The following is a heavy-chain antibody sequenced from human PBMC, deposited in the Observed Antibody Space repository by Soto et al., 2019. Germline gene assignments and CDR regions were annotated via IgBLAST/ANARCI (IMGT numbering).Heavy chain of an antibody. V-gene: IGHV5-51*01. CDR1: GCNFRTYW. CDR3: ARHVVNCSSSTCFEYRGV. CDR2: IYPDDSDT. Sequence: GESLKICCKGSGCNFRTYWIGWMRQMPGKGLEWMGIIYPDDSDTRYSPSFQGQVTISADKSISTASLQWSSLQSSDTAMYHCARHVVNCSSSTCFEYRGVCGKETRFTVAS. J-gene: IGHJ6*03. D-gene: IGHD2-2*01.